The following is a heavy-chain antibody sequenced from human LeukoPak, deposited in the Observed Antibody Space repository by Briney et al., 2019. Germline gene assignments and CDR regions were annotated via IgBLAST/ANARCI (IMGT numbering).Heavy chain of an antibody. CDR2: INPGDSDT. CDR1: GYSFTTNW. CDR3: ARIGTYAEFDY. D-gene: IGHD6-13*01. V-gene: IGHV5-51*01. Sequence: GESLKISCKGSGYSFTTNWIGWVRQMPGKGLEWMGIINPGDSDTRYSPSFQGQVTISVDNSISTAYLQWSSLKASDTAMYYCARIGTYAEFDYWGQGSLVTVSS. J-gene: IGHJ4*02.